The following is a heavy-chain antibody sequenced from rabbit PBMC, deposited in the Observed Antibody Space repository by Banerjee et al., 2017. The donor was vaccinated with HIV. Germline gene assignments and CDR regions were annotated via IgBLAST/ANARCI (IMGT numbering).Heavy chain of an antibody. V-gene: IGHV1S40*01. CDR3: ARDGSGDTYDFNL. D-gene: IGHD6-1*01. CDR1: GLDFSNSYW. J-gene: IGHJ4*01. Sequence: QSLEESWGDLVKPGASLTLTCTASGLDFSNSYWICWVRQAPGKGLEWIGCIYVGGSVSTYYSNWAKGRFTISQDSSTSVTLQMTSLTAADTATYFCARDGSGDTYDFNLWGPGTLVTVS. CDR2: IYVGGSVST.